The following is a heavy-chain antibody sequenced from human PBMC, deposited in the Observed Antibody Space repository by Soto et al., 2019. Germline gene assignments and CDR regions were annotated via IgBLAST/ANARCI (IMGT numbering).Heavy chain of an antibody. CDR2: IYYSGST. D-gene: IGHD3-22*01. V-gene: IGHV4-31*03. J-gene: IGHJ4*02. CDR1: GGSISSGGYY. Sequence: PSETLSLTCTVSGGSISSGGYYWSWLRPHPGKGLGWIGYIYYSGSTYYNPSLKSRVTISVDTSKNQFSLKLSSVTAAATAVYYCAKGIPHYDSSGYYFDYWGQGTLVTVSS. CDR3: AKGIPHYDSSGYYFDY.